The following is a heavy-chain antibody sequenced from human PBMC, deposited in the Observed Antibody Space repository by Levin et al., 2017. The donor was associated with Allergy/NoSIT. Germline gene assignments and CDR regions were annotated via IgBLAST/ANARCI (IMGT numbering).Heavy chain of an antibody. CDR1: GFSLKTSGEG. J-gene: IGHJ2*01. D-gene: IGHD3-16*01. V-gene: IGHV2-5*02. CDR3: VHLTWGWWYFDV. CDR2: VYWDDDK. Sequence: KRSGPTLVKPTQTLTLTCTFSGFSLKTSGEGVGWIRQAPGKALESLALVYWDDDKRSSPSLKTRLTITKDTSKNQVVLSMADMSPADTATYYCVHLTWGWWYFDVWGPGTLVNVSS.